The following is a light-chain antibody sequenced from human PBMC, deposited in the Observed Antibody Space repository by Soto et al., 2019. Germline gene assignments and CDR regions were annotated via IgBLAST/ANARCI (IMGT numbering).Light chain of an antibody. CDR1: QSISIN. Sequence: EIVLTQSPGTLSVSPGDRVTLSFRASQSISINLAWYQHKPGQAPSLLIHGASTRATGVPARISGSGSGTEFTLTISSLQSEGFAVYYCQQFRNWLWTFGQGTKVEVK. CDR3: QQFRNWLWT. J-gene: IGKJ1*01. CDR2: GAS. V-gene: IGKV3D-15*01.